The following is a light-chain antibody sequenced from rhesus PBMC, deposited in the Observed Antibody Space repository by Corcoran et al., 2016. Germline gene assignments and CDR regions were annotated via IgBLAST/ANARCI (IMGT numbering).Light chain of an antibody. V-gene: IGKV1-74*01. CDR1: ENVNNY. Sequence: DIQMTQPPSSLSAPVGDRVTITCRASENVNNYLNLYQQKPGKAPKLLIYKASTLKSGVPLRFSGSGSGTDYTFPISSLQPEDVAPYCCQHGYGTPLTFGGGTKVKIK. CDR3: QHGYGTPLT. J-gene: IGKJ4*01. CDR2: KAS.